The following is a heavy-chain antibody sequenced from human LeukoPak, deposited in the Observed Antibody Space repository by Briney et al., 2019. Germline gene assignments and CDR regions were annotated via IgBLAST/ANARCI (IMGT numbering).Heavy chain of an antibody. D-gene: IGHD3-9*01. CDR3: ARHNILTDNFDD. Sequence: ASVKVSCKASGYTFTYYYMHWVRQAPGQGLEWMGWINPNSGGTNYAQKFQGRVTMTRDTSISTVYMELSRLRSDDTAIYYCARHNILTDNFDDWGQGTLVTVSS. CDR1: GYTFTYYY. CDR2: INPNSGGT. V-gene: IGHV1-2*02. J-gene: IGHJ4*02.